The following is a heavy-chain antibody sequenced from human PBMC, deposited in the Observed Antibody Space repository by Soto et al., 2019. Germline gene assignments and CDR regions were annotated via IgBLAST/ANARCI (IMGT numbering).Heavy chain of an antibody. CDR1: GFTVSSNY. V-gene: IGHV3-53*04. Sequence: GGSLRLSCAASGFTVSSNYMSWVRQAPGKGLDWVSVIYSGGSTYYADSVKGRFTISRHNSKNTLYLQMNSLRAEDTAVYYCAGSRPVLRYFDWLLPYYFDYWGQGTLVTVSS. D-gene: IGHD3-9*01. CDR2: IYSGGST. CDR3: AGSRPVLRYFDWLLPYYFDY. J-gene: IGHJ4*02.